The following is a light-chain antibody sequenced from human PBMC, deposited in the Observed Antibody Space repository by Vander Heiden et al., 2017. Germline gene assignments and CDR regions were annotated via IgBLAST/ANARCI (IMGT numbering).Light chain of an antibody. CDR2: WAS. V-gene: IGKV4-1*01. J-gene: IGKJ1*01. Sequence: DIVMTQSPDSLAVSLGERATINCKSSQSVLYSSNNKNYLAWYQQKPGQPPKLLIYWASTRESGVPDRFSGSGSGTDFTLTISSLQAEDVAAYYCQQHYSIPWTFGQGTKVEIK. CDR3: QQHYSIPWT. CDR1: QSVLYSSNNKNY.